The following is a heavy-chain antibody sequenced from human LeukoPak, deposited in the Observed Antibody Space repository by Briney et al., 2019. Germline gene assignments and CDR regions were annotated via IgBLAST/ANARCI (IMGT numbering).Heavy chain of an antibody. J-gene: IGHJ5*02. V-gene: IGHV4-59*01. D-gene: IGHD1-20*01. CDR3: ARDRLTGHKEDRWFDP. Sequence: PGGSLRLSCAASGFTFSSYSMNWVRQAPGKGLEWIGYIYYSGSTNYNPSLKSRVTISVDTSKNQFSLKLSSVTAADTAVYYCARDRLTGHKEDRWFDPWGQGTLVTVSS. CDR1: GFTFSSYS. CDR2: IYYSGST.